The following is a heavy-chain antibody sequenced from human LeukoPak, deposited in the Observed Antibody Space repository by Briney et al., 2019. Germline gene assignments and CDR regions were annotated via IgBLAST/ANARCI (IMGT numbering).Heavy chain of an antibody. Sequence: SQTLSLTCTVSGGSISSGGYYWSWLRQPPGTGLEWIGYIYHSGSTYYNPSLKSRVTISVDRSKNQFSLKLSSVTAADTAVYYCARLRRRYFDYWGQGTLVTVSS. CDR3: ARLRRRYFDY. V-gene: IGHV4-30-2*01. CDR1: GGSISSGGYY. D-gene: IGHD3-10*01. CDR2: IYHSGST. J-gene: IGHJ4*02.